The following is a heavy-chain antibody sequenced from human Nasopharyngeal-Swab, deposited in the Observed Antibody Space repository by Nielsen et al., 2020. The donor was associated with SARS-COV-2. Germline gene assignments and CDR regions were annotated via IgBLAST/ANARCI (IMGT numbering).Heavy chain of an antibody. J-gene: IGHJ5*02. CDR2: INHSGST. CDR1: GGSFSGYY. V-gene: IGHV4-34*01. D-gene: IGHD6-19*01. CDR3: ARGRGSSGLTYNWFDP. Sequence: GSLRLSCAVYGGSFSGYYLSRIRQPPGKGLEWIGEINHSGSTNYNPSLKSRVTISVDTSKNQFSLKLSSVTAADTAVYYCARGRGSSGLTYNWFDPWGQGTLVTVSS.